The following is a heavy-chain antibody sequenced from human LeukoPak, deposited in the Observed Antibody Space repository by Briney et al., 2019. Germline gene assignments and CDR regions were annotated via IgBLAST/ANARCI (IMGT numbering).Heavy chain of an antibody. CDR2: IYYSGST. CDR1: GGSIRSSYY. CDR3: ARGVYYYDSSGSPYYYMDV. J-gene: IGHJ6*03. V-gene: IGHV4-39*07. Sequence: SETLSLTCTVSGGSIRSSYYWGWIRPPPGKGLEWIGSIYYSGSTYYNPSLKSRVTISVDTSKNQFSLKLSSVTAADTAVYYCARGVYYYDSSGSPYYYMDVWGKGTTVTVSS. D-gene: IGHD3-22*01.